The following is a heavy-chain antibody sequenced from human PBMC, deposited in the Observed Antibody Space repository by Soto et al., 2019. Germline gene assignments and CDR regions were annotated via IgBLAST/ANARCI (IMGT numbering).Heavy chain of an antibody. V-gene: IGHV3-23*01. J-gene: IGHJ6*02. CDR2: ISDSGDST. CDR1: EFTFSSYA. CDR3: AKDLGGENYYYGMDV. Sequence: GALRLSCAASEFTFSSYAMSWVRQAPGKGLEWVSTISDSGDSTYYGDSVNGRFTVSRDNSKNTLYLQMNSLRAEDTAVYYCAKDLGGENYYYGMDVWGQGTTVTVSS. D-gene: IGHD2-21*01.